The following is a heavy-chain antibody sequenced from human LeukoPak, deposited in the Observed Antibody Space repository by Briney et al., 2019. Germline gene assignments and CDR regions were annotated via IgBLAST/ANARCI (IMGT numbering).Heavy chain of an antibody. J-gene: IGHJ6*02. D-gene: IGHD3-22*01. CDR3: AKDYYDSSGYWYYGMDV. Sequence: GRSLRLSCAVSGFTFSSYGMHWVRQAPGKGLEWLAVISYDGSNKYYADSVKGRFTISRDNSKNTLYLQMNSLRAEDTAVYYCAKDYYDSSGYWYYGMDVWGQGTTVTVSS. CDR1: GFTFSSYG. CDR2: ISYDGSNK. V-gene: IGHV3-30*18.